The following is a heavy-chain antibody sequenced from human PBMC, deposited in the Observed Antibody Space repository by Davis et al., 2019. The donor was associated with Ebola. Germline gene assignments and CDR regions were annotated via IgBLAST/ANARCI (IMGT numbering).Heavy chain of an antibody. Sequence: PGGSLRLSCAASGFTFSSYGMDWVRQAPGKGLEWVAVIWYDGSNKYYADSVKGRFTISRDNSKNTLSLQMNSLRAEDTAVYYCARDGETGGFDYWGQGTLVTVSS. CDR1: GFTFSSYG. CDR3: ARDGETGGFDY. J-gene: IGHJ4*02. V-gene: IGHV3-33*01. CDR2: IWYDGSNK.